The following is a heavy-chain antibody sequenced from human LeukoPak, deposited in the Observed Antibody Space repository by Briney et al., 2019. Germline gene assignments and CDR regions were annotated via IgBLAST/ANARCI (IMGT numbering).Heavy chain of an antibody. CDR3: ARGGGLTDY. CDR1: GFLFSSYW. Sequence: GGSLRLSCAASGFLFSSYWMSWVRQAPGKGLEWVANINYDGGEKHFVDSVRGRFTISRDNAKNSLYLQMNSLRVEDTAIYYCARGGGLTDYWGQGTLVTVSS. D-gene: IGHD3-16*01. V-gene: IGHV3-7*01. J-gene: IGHJ4*02. CDR2: INYDGGEK.